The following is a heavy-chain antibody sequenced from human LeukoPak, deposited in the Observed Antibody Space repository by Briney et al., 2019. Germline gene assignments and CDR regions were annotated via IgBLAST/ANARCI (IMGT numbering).Heavy chain of an antibody. Sequence: PGGSLRLSCTASGLTVSSNCMSWVRQAPGKGLEWVSFIYSGGNTYYADPVKGRFTIPRDNSKNTFHLQMNSLRAEDTAVYYCARRAGDYSHPYDYWGQGTLVTVSS. CDR1: GLTVSSNC. CDR2: IYSGGNT. D-gene: IGHD3-22*01. V-gene: IGHV3-53*01. J-gene: IGHJ4*02. CDR3: ARRAGDYSHPYDY.